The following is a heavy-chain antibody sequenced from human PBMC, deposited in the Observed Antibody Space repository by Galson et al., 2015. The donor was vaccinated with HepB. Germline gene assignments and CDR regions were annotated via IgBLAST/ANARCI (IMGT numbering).Heavy chain of an antibody. CDR1: GGTFSSYA. J-gene: IGHJ5*02. CDR2: IIPIFGTA. D-gene: IGHD3-22*01. V-gene: IGHV1-69*13. Sequence: SVKVSCKASGGTFSSYAISWVRQAPGQGLEWMGGIIPIFGTANYAQKFQGRVTITADESTSTAYMELSSLRSEDTAVYYCARVTARVIVGNGWFDPWGQGTLVTVSS. CDR3: ARVTARVIVGNGWFDP.